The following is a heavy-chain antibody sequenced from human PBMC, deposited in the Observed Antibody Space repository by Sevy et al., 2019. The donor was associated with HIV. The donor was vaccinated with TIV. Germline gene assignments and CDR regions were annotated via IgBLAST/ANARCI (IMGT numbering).Heavy chain of an antibody. V-gene: IGHV3-7*01. CDR2: IKQDVSEK. D-gene: IGHD2-15*01. CDR3: ASKGGWRPHDDFDT. Sequence: GGSLRLSCAASGFSFTWYWMSWVRRTPEKGLEWVSNIKQDVSEKNYVDSVKGRFTISRDNAKNSLYLQMNSRRAEDTVVYYCASKGGWRPHDDFDTWGQGTMVTVSS. J-gene: IGHJ3*02. CDR1: GFSFTWYW.